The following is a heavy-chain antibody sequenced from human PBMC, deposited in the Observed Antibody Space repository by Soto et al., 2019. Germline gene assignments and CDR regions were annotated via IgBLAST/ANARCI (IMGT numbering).Heavy chain of an antibody. CDR1: GFTFSIAW. J-gene: IGHJ6*03. D-gene: IGHD2-15*01. CDR2: ISSSSSYI. Sequence: GGSLRLPCAASGFTFSIAWMNWVRQAPGKGLEWVSSISSSSSYIYYADSVKSRFTISRDNAKNSLYLQMNSLRAEDTAVYYCASGGYCSGGSCYPHYYYYYMDVWGKGTTVTVSS. CDR3: ASGGYCSGGSCYPHYYYYYMDV. V-gene: IGHV3-21*01.